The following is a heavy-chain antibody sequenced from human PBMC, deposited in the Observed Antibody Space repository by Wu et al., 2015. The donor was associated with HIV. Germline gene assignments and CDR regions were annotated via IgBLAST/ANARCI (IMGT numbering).Heavy chain of an antibody. CDR1: GGTFSTYA. CDR3: ASPRSPGFSSAWPTYFDY. V-gene: IGHV1-69*05. CDR2: IIPALGTV. D-gene: IGHD6-19*01. J-gene: IGHJ4*02. Sequence: QVQLLQSGAEVKRPGSSVKVSCKASGGTFSTYAMNWVRQAPGQGLEWMGRIIPALGTVKYAQNFQGRVTITTDESTSTAYMSLSSLRFEDTAVYFCASPRSPGFSSAWPTYFDYWGQGTLVTVSS.